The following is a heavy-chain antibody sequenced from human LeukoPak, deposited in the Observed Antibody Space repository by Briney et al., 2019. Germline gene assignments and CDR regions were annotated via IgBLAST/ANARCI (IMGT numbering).Heavy chain of an antibody. CDR1: GYTFTSNY. D-gene: IGHD3-10*01. J-gene: IGHJ4*02. CDR3: ASLKMVRGVIITGPHDY. CDR2: IIPIFGTA. Sequence: SVKVSCKASGYTFTSNYIHWVRQAPGQGLEWMGGIIPIFGTANYAQKFQGRVTITADESTSTAYMELSSLRSEDTAVYYCASLKMVRGVIITGPHDYWGQGTLVTVSS. V-gene: IGHV1-69*13.